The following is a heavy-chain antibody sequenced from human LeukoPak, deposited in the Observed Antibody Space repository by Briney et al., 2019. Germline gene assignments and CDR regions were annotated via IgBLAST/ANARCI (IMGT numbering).Heavy chain of an antibody. J-gene: IGHJ4*02. Sequence: PSETLSLTCAVYGGSFSGYYWSWIRQPPGKGLEWIGEINHSGSTNYNPSLKSRVTISVDTSKTQFSLKLSSVTAADTAVYYCASRRGYSYGSRGYCFDYWGQGTLVTVSS. D-gene: IGHD5-18*01. CDR2: INHSGST. CDR3: ASRRGYSYGSRGYCFDY. CDR1: GGSFSGYY. V-gene: IGHV4-34*01.